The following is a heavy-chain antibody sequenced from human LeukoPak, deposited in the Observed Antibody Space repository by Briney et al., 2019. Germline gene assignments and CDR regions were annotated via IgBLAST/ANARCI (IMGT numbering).Heavy chain of an antibody. D-gene: IGHD1-1*01. CDR2: IYGSGST. V-gene: IGHV4-59*01. CDR3: ARKGTSGTHLTWFTP. J-gene: IGHJ5*02. CDR1: GGSISSYY. Sequence: PSETLSLTCTVSGGSISSYYWSWIRQPPGKGLEWIGHIYGSGSTNYNPSLKSRVTLSVDTSKNQFSLKLSSVTAADTAVYYCARKGTSGTHLTWFTPGGQEPLAPVPS.